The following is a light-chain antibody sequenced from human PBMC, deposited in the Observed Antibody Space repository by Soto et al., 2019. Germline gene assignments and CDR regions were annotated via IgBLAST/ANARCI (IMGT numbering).Light chain of an antibody. V-gene: IGKV3-15*01. J-gene: IGKJ1*01. CDR2: DAS. CDR3: KQYTDWPTP. CDR1: QSVRTT. Sequence: EIVMTQSPATLSVSPGERATLSCRASQSVRTTVAWYQQRPGQAPRLLIYDASTRATGVPARFSGGGSGTDFTLTVTSLQSEDFGIYYCKQYTDWPTPFGQGTKVEIK.